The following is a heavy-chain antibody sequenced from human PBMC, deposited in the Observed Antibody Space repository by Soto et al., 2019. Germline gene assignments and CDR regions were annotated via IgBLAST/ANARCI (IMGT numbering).Heavy chain of an antibody. CDR1: GGSVSSGSYY. J-gene: IGHJ6*02. CDR2: IYYSGST. D-gene: IGHD2-2*02. V-gene: IGHV4-61*01. Sequence: LSLTCTVSGGSVSSGSYYWSWIRQPPGKGLEWIGYIYYSGSTNYNPSLKSRVTISVDTSKNQFSLKLSSVTAADTAVYYCARLVVVPPDIGYYGMDVWGQGTTVTVSS. CDR3: ARLVVVPPDIGYYGMDV.